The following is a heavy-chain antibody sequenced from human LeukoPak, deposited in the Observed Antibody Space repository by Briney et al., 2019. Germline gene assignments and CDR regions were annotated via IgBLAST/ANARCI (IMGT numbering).Heavy chain of an antibody. CDR2: IWYDGSNK. CDR1: GFTFSSYG. CDR3: ARGNGSGWYLDY. Sequence: PGGSLRLSCEASGFTFSSYGMHWVRKAPGKGLEWVAVIWYDGSNKYYADSVKGRFTISRDNSKNTLYLQMNSLRAEDTAVYYCARGNGSGWYLDYWGQGTLVTVSS. D-gene: IGHD6-19*01. J-gene: IGHJ4*02. V-gene: IGHV3-33*01.